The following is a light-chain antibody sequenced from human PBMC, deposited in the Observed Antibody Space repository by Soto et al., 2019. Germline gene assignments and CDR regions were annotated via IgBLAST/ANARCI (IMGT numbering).Light chain of an antibody. CDR1: QGISSY. Sequence: AIRMTQSPSSLSASTGDRVTITCRASQGISSYLAWYQQKPGKAPKLLIYAASTLQSGVPSRFSGSGSGTDFTLTICCLQSEDFATYYCQQYYSDPPTFGPGTKVDIK. CDR2: AAS. V-gene: IGKV1-8*01. J-gene: IGKJ3*01. CDR3: QQYYSDPPT.